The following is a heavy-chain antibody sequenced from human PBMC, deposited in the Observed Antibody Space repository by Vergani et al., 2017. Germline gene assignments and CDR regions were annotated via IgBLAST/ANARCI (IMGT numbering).Heavy chain of an antibody. Sequence: QVQLVQSGAEVKKPGSSVKVSCKASGGTFSSYAISWVRQAPGQGLEWMGGIIPNFGTANYAQKFQGRVTITADKSPRTAYLELSSLRSEDTAVYYCASDPYYGSGSHDYWGQGTLVTVSS. CDR3: ASDPYYGSGSHDY. D-gene: IGHD3-10*01. CDR2: IIPNFGTA. V-gene: IGHV1-69*06. J-gene: IGHJ4*02. CDR1: GGTFSSYA.